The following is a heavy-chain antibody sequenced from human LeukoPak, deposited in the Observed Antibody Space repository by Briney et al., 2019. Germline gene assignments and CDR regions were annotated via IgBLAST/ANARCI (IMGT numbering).Heavy chain of an antibody. V-gene: IGHV4-34*01. Sequence: PSETLSLTCAVYGGSFSGYYWSWIRQPPGKGLEWIGEINHSGSTNYNPSPKSRITISVDMSKNQFALKLRSVTAADTAIYYCARGPWGNQFDYWGQGTLVTVSS. CDR3: ARGPWGNQFDY. CDR2: INHSGST. J-gene: IGHJ4*02. CDR1: GGSFSGYY. D-gene: IGHD3-16*01.